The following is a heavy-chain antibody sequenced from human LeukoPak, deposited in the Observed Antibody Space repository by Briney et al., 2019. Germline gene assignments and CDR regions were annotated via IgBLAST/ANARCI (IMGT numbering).Heavy chain of an antibody. CDR1: GFTFDDYA. CDR3: AKDQGSGWYVMDY. J-gene: IGHJ4*02. Sequence: SGGSLRLSCAASGFTFDDYAMHWVRQAPGKGLEWVSGISWNSGSIGYADSAKGRFTISRDNAKNSLYLQMNSLRAEDMALYYCAKDQGSGWYVMDYWGQGTLVTVSS. CDR2: ISWNSGSI. V-gene: IGHV3-9*03. D-gene: IGHD6-19*01.